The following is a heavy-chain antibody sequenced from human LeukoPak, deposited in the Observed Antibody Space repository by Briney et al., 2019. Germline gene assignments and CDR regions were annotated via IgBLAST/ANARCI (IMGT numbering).Heavy chain of an antibody. Sequence: ASVKVSCKASGYTFTSYDINWVRQATGQGLEWMGWMNPNSGNTGYAQKFQGRVTMTRNTSISTAYMELSSLRSEDTAVYYCARAPSRIAAAGNYYYYYMDVWGKGTPVTVSS. CDR1: GYTFTSYD. CDR3: ARAPSRIAAAGNYYYYYMDV. CDR2: MNPNSGNT. V-gene: IGHV1-8*01. D-gene: IGHD6-13*01. J-gene: IGHJ6*03.